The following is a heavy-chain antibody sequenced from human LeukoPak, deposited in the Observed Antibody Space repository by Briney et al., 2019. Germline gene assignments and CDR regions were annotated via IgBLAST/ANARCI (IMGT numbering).Heavy chain of an antibody. CDR3: ASRDFSSWYKSRNYYMDV. J-gene: IGHJ6*03. Sequence: SETLSLTCTVSGGSISSYYWSWIRQPPGKGLEWIGYIYYSGSTNYNPSLKSRVTISADTSKDQFSLKLNSVTPAHTAVYYCASRDFSSWYKSRNYYMDVWGKGTTVTVSS. CDR1: GGSISSYY. CDR2: IYYSGST. D-gene: IGHD6-13*01. V-gene: IGHV4-59*01.